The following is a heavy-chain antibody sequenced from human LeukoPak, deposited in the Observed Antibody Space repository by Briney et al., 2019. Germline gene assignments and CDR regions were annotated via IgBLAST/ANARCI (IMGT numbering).Heavy chain of an antibody. CDR3: ASRPYDSSGYYYV. CDR1: GFTFTTYS. CDR2: ISGSSSYI. J-gene: IGHJ4*02. V-gene: IGHV3-21*01. D-gene: IGHD3-22*01. Sequence: GGSLRLSCAASGFTFTTYSMDWVRQAPGKGLEWVSSISGSSSYIYYADSVKGRFTISRDNAKNSLFLQMSSLRAEDTAVYYCASRPYDSSGYYYVWGQGTLVTVSS.